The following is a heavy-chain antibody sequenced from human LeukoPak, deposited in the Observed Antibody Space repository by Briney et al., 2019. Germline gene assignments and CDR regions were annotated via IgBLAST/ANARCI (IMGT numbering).Heavy chain of an antibody. D-gene: IGHD6-13*01. V-gene: IGHV1-2*02. CDR3: ARVLTGYIHGMDV. CDR2: INPNSGGT. J-gene: IGHJ6*02. CDR1: GYTSTGYY. Sequence: ASVKVSCKASGYTSTGYYMHWVRQAPGQGLEWMGWINPNSGGTNYAQKFQGRVTMTRDTSISTAYMELSRLRSDDTAVYYCARVLTGYIHGMDVWGQGTTVTVSS.